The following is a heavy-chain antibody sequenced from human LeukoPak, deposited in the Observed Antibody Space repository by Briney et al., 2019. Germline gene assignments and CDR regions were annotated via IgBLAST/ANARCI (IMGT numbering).Heavy chain of an antibody. J-gene: IGHJ3*02. CDR2: ISYDGSNK. CDR3: TTFSDVGI. Sequence: GGSLRLSCAASGFTFSSYAMHWVRQAPGKGLEWVAVISYDGSNKYYADSVKGRFTISRDNSKNTLYLQMNSLKTEDTAVYYCTTFSDVGIWGQGTMVTVSS. V-gene: IGHV3-30-3*01. D-gene: IGHD1-14*01. CDR1: GFTFSSYA.